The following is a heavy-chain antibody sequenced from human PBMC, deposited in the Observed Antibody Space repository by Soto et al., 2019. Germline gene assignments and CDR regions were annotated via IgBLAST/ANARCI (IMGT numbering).Heavy chain of an antibody. D-gene: IGHD3-16*02. CDR2: ISYDGRNK. J-gene: IGHJ4*02. V-gene: IGHV3-30*04. CDR3: ARHLFDYVWGIYRH. Sequence: KGLEWVAVISYDGRNKYYADSVKGRFTISRDNSTNTLYLQMRSLTSEDTAVYYCARHLFDYVWGIYRHWGQGTLVPV.